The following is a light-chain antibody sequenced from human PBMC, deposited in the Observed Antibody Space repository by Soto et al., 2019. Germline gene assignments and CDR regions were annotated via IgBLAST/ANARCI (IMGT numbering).Light chain of an antibody. CDR3: QQYKNWPPLT. J-gene: IGKJ4*01. Sequence: EIVMTQSPATLSVSPGETATLSCRSSQSLRYNLAWYQQKPGQGPRLLIYGAFTSATGIPARFTGSGSGTECTLTISSLQSEDFAVYYCQQYKNWPPLTFGGGTKVEIK. V-gene: IGKV3-15*01. CDR2: GAF. CDR1: QSLRYN.